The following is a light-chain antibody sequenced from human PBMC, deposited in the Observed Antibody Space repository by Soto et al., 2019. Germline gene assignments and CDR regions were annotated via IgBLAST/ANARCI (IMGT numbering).Light chain of an antibody. Sequence: EIVMTQSPATLSLSPGERATLSCRASQSVSSKLAWYQQKPGQAPRVLIYGASTRATGIPARFSGSGSGTEFTLTISSLQTEDFAVYYCQHYNDWPPTWTFGQGNRVEIK. J-gene: IGKJ1*01. CDR3: QHYNDWPPTWT. CDR1: QSVSSK. V-gene: IGKV3-15*01. CDR2: GAS.